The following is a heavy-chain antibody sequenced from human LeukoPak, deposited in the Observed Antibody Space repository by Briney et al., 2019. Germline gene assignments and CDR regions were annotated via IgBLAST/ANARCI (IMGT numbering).Heavy chain of an antibody. J-gene: IGHJ3*02. CDR2: ISRDGTEH. V-gene: IGHV3-30*04. CDR3: ARAIRAPGTPENAFDI. Sequence: GGSLRLSCEASGFTFSNYAMHWVRQAPGEGLEWVAVISRDGTEHYYADSVKGQLTISRDNYQSALYLHMNSLSTEDTGIYYCARAIRAPGTPENAFDIWGQGTMVTVSS. CDR1: GFTFSNYA. D-gene: IGHD6-13*01.